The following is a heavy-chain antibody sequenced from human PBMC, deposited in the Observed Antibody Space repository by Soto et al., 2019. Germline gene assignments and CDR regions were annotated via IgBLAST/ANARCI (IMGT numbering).Heavy chain of an antibody. D-gene: IGHD6-13*01. J-gene: IGHJ4*02. CDR2: IYSGGST. CDR3: ARDLAAAGKLGY. CDR1: GFTVSSNY. V-gene: IGHV3-66*01. Sequence: GGSLRLSCAASGFTVSSNYMSWVRQAPGKGLEWVSVIYSGGSTYYADSVKGRFTISRDNSKNTLYLQMNSLRAEDTAVYYCARDLAAAGKLGYWGQGTLVTVSS.